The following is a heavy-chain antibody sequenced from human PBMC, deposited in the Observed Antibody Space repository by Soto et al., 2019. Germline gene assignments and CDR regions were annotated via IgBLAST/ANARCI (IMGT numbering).Heavy chain of an antibody. J-gene: IGHJ4*02. V-gene: IGHV3-30-3*01. CDR3: ARSIAVAGLDY. D-gene: IGHD6-19*01. Sequence: QVQLVEAGGGVVQPGRSLRLSCAASGFTFSTYAVHWVRQAPGKGLEWVSVISNDESKKYYADSVKGRFTISRDNSNNTVYLQMNSLRAEATAVYYCARSIAVAGLDYWGPGTLVTVSS. CDR1: GFTFSTYA. CDR2: ISNDESKK.